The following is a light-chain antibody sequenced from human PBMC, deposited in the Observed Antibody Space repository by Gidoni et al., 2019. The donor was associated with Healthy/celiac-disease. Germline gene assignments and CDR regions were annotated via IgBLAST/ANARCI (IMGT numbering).Light chain of an antibody. CDR3: QQFNSYPLT. CDR2: DAS. CDR1: QGISSA. J-gene: IGKJ4*01. Sequence: AIQLAKTPAALSASVGDRVTITCRASQGISSALAWYQQKPVNTTQLLIYDASSLESGVPSRFTGSGSGTDFTLTIAILPPEDFASYYCQQFNSYPLTFGGGTKVEIK. V-gene: IGKV1-13*02.